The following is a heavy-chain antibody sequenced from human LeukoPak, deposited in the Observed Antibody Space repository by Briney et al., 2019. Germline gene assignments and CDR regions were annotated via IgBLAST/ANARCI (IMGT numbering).Heavy chain of an antibody. CDR2: ISSDGSST. CDR3: VRVTWPTFSFDY. D-gene: IGHD3-16*01. V-gene: IGHV3-74*01. Sequence: GGSLRLSCAASGFTFSSYWMHWVRQAPGKGLVWVSRISSDGSSTTYADSVKGRFTIPRDNAKNTLYLQMNSLRAEDMAVYYCVRVTWPTFSFDYWGQGTLVTVSS. CDR1: GFTFSSYW. J-gene: IGHJ4*02.